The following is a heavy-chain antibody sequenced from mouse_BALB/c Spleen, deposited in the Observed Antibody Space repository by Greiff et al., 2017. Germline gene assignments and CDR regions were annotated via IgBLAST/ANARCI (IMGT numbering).Heavy chain of an antibody. V-gene: IGHV3-2*02. CDR1: GYSITSDYA. CDR3: ARSDDSAWFAY. D-gene: IGHD2-4*01. Sequence: QQSGPGLVKPSQSLSLTCTVTGYSITSDYAWNWIRQFPGNKLEWMGYISYSGSTSYNPSLKSRISITRDTSKNQFFLQLNSVTTEDTATYYCARSDDSAWFAYWGQGTLVTVSA. J-gene: IGHJ3*01. CDR2: ISYSGST.